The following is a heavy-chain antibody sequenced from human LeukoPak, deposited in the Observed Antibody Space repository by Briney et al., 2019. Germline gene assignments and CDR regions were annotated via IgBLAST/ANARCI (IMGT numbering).Heavy chain of an antibody. CDR1: GYTLTELS. CDR2: FDPEDGET. D-gene: IGHD5-18*01. J-gene: IGHJ4*02. Sequence: ASVKVSCKVSGYTLTELSMHWVRQAPGKGLEWMGGFDPEDGETIYAQKFQGRVTMTEDTSTDTAYMELSSLRSEDTAVYYCAARQLWSSQYYLDYWGQGTLVTVSS. CDR3: AARQLWSSQYYLDY. V-gene: IGHV1-24*01.